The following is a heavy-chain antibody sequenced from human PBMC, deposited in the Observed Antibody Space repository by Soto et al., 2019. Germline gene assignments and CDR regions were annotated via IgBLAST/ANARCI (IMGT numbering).Heavy chain of an antibody. CDR3: ERGAYDILIGYYSPQGYFDS. D-gene: IGHD3-9*01. CDR1: KFTFSSYS. V-gene: IGHV3-21*01. J-gene: IGHJ4*02. CDR2: ISSCTSNI. Sequence: PGGSLRLSCAASKFTFSSYSMSWVRQAPGKGLERVSSISSCTSNIYYADSVKGRFTVSRDNAKNSLYLQMNSLRAEDTALYFCERGAYDILIGYYSPQGYFDSWGQGTLVTVSS.